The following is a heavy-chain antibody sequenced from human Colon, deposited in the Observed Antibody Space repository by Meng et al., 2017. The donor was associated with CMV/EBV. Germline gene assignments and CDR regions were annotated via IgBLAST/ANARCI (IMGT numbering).Heavy chain of an antibody. CDR2: ISGNGGST. CDR3: AVQVGPTERYFDI. Sequence: GESLKISCAASGFTFSNYGMSWVRQAPGKGLEWVSVISGNGGSTYYGDSVKGRFTVSRDNAKNLMYLQMNSLRAEDTAVYYCAVQVGPTERYFDIWGRGTLVTVSS. J-gene: IGHJ2*01. CDR1: GFTFSNYG. V-gene: IGHV3-23*01. D-gene: IGHD1-26*01.